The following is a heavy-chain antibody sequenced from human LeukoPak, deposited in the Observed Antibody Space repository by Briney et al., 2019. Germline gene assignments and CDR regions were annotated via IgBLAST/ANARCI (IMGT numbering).Heavy chain of an antibody. Sequence: SETLSLTCTVSGGSISSYYWSWIRQPPGKGLEWIGYIYYSGSTNYNPSLKSRVTISVDTSKNQFSLKLSSVTAADTAVYYCASLDYYDSSGYRFDYWGQGTLVTVSS. J-gene: IGHJ4*02. CDR3: ASLDYYDSSGYRFDY. CDR1: GGSISSYY. D-gene: IGHD3-22*01. CDR2: IYYSGST. V-gene: IGHV4-59*01.